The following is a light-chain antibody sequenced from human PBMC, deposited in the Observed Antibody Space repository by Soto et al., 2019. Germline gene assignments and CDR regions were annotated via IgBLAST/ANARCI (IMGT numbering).Light chain of an antibody. CDR3: QHYNSYSAA. CDR2: KAS. CDR1: QTISSW. V-gene: IGKV1-5*03. Sequence: DIQMTQSPSTLSGSVGDRVTITCRASQTISSWLAWYQQKPGKAPKLLIYKASTLKSGVPSRCSGSGSGTEFTLTISSLQPDDFATYYCQHYNSYSAAVGQGTKVELK. J-gene: IGKJ1*01.